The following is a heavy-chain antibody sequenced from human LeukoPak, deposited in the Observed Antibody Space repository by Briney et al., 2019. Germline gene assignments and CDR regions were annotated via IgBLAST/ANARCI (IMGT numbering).Heavy chain of an antibody. D-gene: IGHD5-18*01. J-gene: IGHJ4*02. CDR1: GFTFSSYA. V-gene: IGHV4-34*01. Sequence: GSLRLSCAASGFTFSSYAMSWIRQPPGKGLEWIGEINHSGSTNYNPSLKSRVTISVDTSKNQFSLKLSSVTAADTAVYYCARGYSYGYPLWGQGTLVTVSS. CDR3: ARGYSYGYPL. CDR2: INHSGST.